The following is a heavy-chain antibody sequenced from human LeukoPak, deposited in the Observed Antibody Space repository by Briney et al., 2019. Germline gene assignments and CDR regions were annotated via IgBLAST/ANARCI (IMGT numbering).Heavy chain of an antibody. V-gene: IGHV3-23*01. CDR2: ISGSGGST. CDR3: ARKRIAVTGWFDP. CDR1: GFTFSSYA. D-gene: IGHD6-19*01. Sequence: GGSLRLSCAASGFTFSSYAMSWVRQAPGKGLKWVSAISGSGGSTYYADSVKGRFTISRDNSKNTLYLQMDSLRAEDTAVYYCARKRIAVTGWFDPWGQGTLVTVSS. J-gene: IGHJ5*02.